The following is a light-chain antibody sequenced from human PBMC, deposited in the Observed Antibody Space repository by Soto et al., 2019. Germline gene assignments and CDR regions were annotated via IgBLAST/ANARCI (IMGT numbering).Light chain of an antibody. J-gene: IGKJ3*01. CDR2: GAS. CDR3: QQYGESPLT. CDR1: QNVYINS. V-gene: IGKV3-20*01. Sequence: EVVLTQSPGTLSLSPGERATLSCRASQNVYINSLAWYQQKPGQPPRLLIYGASTRAAAIPDRFSGSGSGADFALSIDGLEPEDFAIYYCQQYGESPLTFGPGTRVD.